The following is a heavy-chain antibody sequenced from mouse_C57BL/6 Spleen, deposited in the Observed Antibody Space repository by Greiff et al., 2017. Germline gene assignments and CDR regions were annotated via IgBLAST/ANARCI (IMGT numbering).Heavy chain of an antibody. D-gene: IGHD2-2*01. CDR3: ARDMVTTGPWFAY. J-gene: IGHJ3*01. V-gene: IGHV1-80*01. Sequence: QVQLQQSGAELVKPGASVKISCKASGYAFSSYWMNWVKQRPGKGLEWIGQIYPGDGDTNYNGKFKGKATLTADKSSSTAYMQLSSLTSEDSAVYFCARDMVTTGPWFAYWGQGTLVTVSA. CDR2: IYPGDGDT. CDR1: GYAFSSYW.